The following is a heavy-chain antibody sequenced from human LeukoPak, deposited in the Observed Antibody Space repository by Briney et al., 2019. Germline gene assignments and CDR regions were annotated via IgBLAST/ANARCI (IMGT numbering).Heavy chain of an antibody. CDR3: ARGLPKLRYFDWSPVGAFDI. J-gene: IGHJ3*02. CDR2: IYYSGST. D-gene: IGHD3-9*01. CDR1: GGSISSYY. Sequence: PSETLSLTCTVSGGSISSYYWSWIRQPPGKGLEWIGYIYYSGSTNYNPSLKSRVTISVDTSKNQFSLKLSSVTAADTAVYYCARGLPKLRYFDWSPVGAFDIWGRGTMVTVSS. V-gene: IGHV4-59*12.